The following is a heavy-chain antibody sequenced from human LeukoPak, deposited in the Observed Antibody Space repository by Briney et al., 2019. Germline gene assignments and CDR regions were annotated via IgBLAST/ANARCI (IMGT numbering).Heavy chain of an antibody. CDR2: IYHSGST. V-gene: IGHV4-30-2*01. D-gene: IGHD6-6*01. CDR3: ARTSIAARRANAFDI. J-gene: IGHJ3*02. Sequence: SETLSLTCAVSGGSISSGGYSWSWIRQPPGKGLEWIGYIYHSGSTYYNPSLKSRVTISVDRSKDQFSLKLSSVTAADTAVYYCARTSIAARRANAFDIWGQGTMVTVSS. CDR1: GGSISSGGYS.